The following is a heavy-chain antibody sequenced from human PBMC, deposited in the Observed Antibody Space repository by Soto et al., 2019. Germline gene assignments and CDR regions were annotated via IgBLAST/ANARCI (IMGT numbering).Heavy chain of an antibody. Sequence: SQTLSLTCAISGDSVSANNAAWNWIRQSPSRGLEGLGRTYYRSKWNYDYAESVKSRLTITPDTSNNQFSLQLNSVTPEDAAVYYCVRQPLANLALYGMDVWGQGTTVTVSS. CDR3: VRQPLANLALYGMDV. CDR2: TYYRSKWNY. D-gene: IGHD6-6*01. CDR1: GDSVSANNAA. V-gene: IGHV6-1*01. J-gene: IGHJ6*02.